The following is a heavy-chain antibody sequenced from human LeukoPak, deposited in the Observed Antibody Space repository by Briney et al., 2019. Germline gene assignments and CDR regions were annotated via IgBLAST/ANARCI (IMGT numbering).Heavy chain of an antibody. CDR1: GFTFSSYA. CDR3: HLAVIGAVADPFDY. Sequence: GGSLRLSCAASGFTFSSYAMHWVRQAPGKGLEWVAVISYDGSNKYYADSVKGRFTISRDNSKNTLYLQMNSLRAEDTAVYYCHLAVIGAVADPFDYWGQGTLVTVSS. CDR2: ISYDGSNK. J-gene: IGHJ4*02. V-gene: IGHV3-30-3*01. D-gene: IGHD6-19*01.